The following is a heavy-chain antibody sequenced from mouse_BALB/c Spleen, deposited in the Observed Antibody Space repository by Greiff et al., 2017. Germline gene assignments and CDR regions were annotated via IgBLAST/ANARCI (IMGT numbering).Heavy chain of an antibody. D-gene: IGHD2-13*01. V-gene: IGHV1-5*01. CDR3: TRGGPGYCDYRAMDY. CDR2: IYPGNSDT. J-gene: IGHJ4*01. Sequence: VQLQQSGAVLVKPGASVKMSCKASGYTFTSYWMHWVKQRPGQGLEWIGAIYPGNSDTSYNQKFKGKAKLTAVTSTSTVYMELSSLTNEDSAVYYCTRGGPGYCDYRAMDYWGQGTSVTVSS. CDR1: GYTFTSYW.